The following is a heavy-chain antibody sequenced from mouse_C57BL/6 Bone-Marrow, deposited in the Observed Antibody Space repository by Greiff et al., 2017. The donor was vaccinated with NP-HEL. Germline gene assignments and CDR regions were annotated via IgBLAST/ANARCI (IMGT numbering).Heavy chain of an antibody. D-gene: IGHD2-4*01. CDR2: IHPNSGST. Sequence: QVQLQQPGAELVKPGASVKLSCKASGYTFTSYWMHWVKQRPGQGLEWIGMIHPNSGSTNYNEKFKSKATLTVDKSSSTAYMQLSSLTSEDSAVYYCASRCYDYDGAWFAYWGQGTLVTVSA. CDR1: GYTFTSYW. CDR3: ASRCYDYDGAWFAY. J-gene: IGHJ3*01. V-gene: IGHV1-64*01.